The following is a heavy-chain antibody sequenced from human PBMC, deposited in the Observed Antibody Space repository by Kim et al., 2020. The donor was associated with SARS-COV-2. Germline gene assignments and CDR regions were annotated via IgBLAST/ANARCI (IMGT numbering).Heavy chain of an antibody. Sequence: GGSLRLSCAASGFTFSSYAMHWVRQAPGKGLEWVAVISYDGSNKYYADSVKGRFTISRDNSKNTLYLQMNSLRAEDTAVYYCARDNGASYYDSSGYPDYWGQGTLVTVSS. D-gene: IGHD3-22*01. CDR3: ARDNGASYYDSSGYPDY. J-gene: IGHJ4*02. CDR2: ISYDGSNK. V-gene: IGHV3-30*04. CDR1: GFTFSSYA.